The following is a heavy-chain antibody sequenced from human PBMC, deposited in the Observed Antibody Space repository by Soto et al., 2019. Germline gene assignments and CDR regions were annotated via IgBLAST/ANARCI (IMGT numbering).Heavy chain of an antibody. Sequence: SEPCPSPALSMLGPSVVITGAGSASPQGRGWSGLGEIHASGRINYNPSLKSRVTISVDTSKNQFSLKLNSVTAADTAVYYCARGTAMMVVAERDAPDKNYLDYWGQGNLVTVSS. CDR3: ARGTAMMVVAERDAPDKNYLDY. J-gene: IGHJ4*02. CDR2: IHASGRI. V-gene: IGHV4-34*01. CDR1: LGPSVVIT. D-gene: IGHD3-22*01.